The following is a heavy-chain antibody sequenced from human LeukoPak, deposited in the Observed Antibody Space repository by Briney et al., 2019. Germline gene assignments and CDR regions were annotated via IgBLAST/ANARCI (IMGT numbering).Heavy chain of an antibody. Sequence: QTLSLTSAPSGDTLSSNSAAWNWIRHPPTRGLEWLGTRCYRCKLYNDYAVSVKSRTTINPDTSRNQFSPQLNSVTREDTAVYYCARARLESGSYYVHYWGQGTLVTVSS. CDR1: GDTLSSNSAA. V-gene: IGHV6-1*01. J-gene: IGHJ4*02. CDR2: RCYRCKLYN. D-gene: IGHD1-26*01. CDR3: ARARLESGSYYVHY.